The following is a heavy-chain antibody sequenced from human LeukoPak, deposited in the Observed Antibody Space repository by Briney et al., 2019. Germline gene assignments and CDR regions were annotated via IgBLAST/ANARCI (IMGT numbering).Heavy chain of an antibody. J-gene: IGHJ4*02. D-gene: IGHD1-26*01. V-gene: IGHV1-2*02. Sequence: ASVKVSCKASGYTFTDYYLHWVRQAPGHGLEWMGWINPKTGVTKYAQNFQGRVTMTRDTSINTAYMEVSRLRSDGTAVLYCARDLAMYSPDLDYWGQGTLVTVSS. CDR3: ARDLAMYSPDLDY. CDR2: INPKTGVT. CDR1: GYTFTDYY.